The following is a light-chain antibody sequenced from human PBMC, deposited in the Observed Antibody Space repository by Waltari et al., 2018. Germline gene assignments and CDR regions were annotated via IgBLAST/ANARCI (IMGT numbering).Light chain of an antibody. CDR1: TSTTGRYT. CDR2: NNN. Sequence: QSVLTQPPSASGTPGQRVTISCSGSTSTTGRYTVNWYQQLPGTAPQLLSYNNNQLPSGVPDRFSGSKSGTSASRAIGGLQSEDEADYYCAAWEVSRNGWVFGGGTKVTVL. CDR3: AAWEVSRNGWV. J-gene: IGLJ3*02. V-gene: IGLV1-44*01.